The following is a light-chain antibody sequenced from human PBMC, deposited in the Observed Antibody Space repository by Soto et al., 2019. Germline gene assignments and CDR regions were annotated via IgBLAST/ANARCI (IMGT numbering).Light chain of an antibody. J-gene: IGLJ2*01. V-gene: IGLV1-40*01. CDR3: QSYDSSLSGVV. CDR2: GNS. CDR1: SSNIGAGYD. Sequence: QSVLTQPPSVSGAPGQRVTISCTGSSSNIGAGYDVHWYQQLPGTAPKLLIYGNSNRPSGVPDRFAGSKSRTSASLAITGLQAEDEADYCCQSYDSSLSGVVFGGGTQLTVL.